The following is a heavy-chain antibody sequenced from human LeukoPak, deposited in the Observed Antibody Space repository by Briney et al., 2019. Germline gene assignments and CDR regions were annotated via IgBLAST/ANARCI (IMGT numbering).Heavy chain of an antibody. CDR1: GFTFSSYS. Sequence: GGSLRLSCAASGFTFSSYSMNWVRQAPGKGLEWVSSISSSSSYIYYADSVKGRFTISRDNAKNSLYLQMNSLRAEDTAVYYCARVQAPIPYSSSWNDYWGREPWSPSPQ. CDR3: ARVQAPIPYSSSWNDY. J-gene: IGHJ4*02. V-gene: IGHV3-21*01. CDR2: ISSSSSYI. D-gene: IGHD6-13*01.